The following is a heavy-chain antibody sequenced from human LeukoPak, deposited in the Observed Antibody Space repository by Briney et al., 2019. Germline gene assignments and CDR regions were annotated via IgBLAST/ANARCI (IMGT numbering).Heavy chain of an antibody. CDR2: ISSSSYI. D-gene: IGHD3-10*01. J-gene: IGHJ4*02. CDR1: GFTFSSYS. Sequence: GGSLRLSCAAPGFTFSSYSMNWVRQAPGKGLEWVSSISSSSYIYYADSVKGRFTISRDNAKNSLYLQMNSLRAEDTAVYYCARGGYSGPAYFDYWGQGTLVTVSS. CDR3: ARGGYSGPAYFDY. V-gene: IGHV3-21*01.